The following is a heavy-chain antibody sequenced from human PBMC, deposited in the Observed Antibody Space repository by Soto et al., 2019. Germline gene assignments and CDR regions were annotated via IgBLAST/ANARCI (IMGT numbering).Heavy chain of an antibody. V-gene: IGHV1-18*03. J-gene: IGHJ5*02. CDR3: VKNAYIVRGDGWFDP. CDR2: ISAYNGNT. D-gene: IGHD3-10*01. CDR1: GYTFTNYG. Sequence: QVQLVQSGAEVKKPGASVKVSCKASGYTFTNYGISWVRQAPGQGLEWMGWISAYNGNTDYAQKFQGRVTMTTDTSTRTAYRELRSLRSDDMAVYYCVKNAYIVRGDGWFDPWGQGTLVTVSS.